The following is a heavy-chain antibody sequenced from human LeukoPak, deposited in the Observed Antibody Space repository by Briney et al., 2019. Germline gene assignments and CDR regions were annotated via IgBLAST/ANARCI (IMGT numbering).Heavy chain of an antibody. D-gene: IGHD2-15*01. V-gene: IGHV3-53*01. CDR1: GFTVSSNY. J-gene: IGHJ4*02. CDR2: IYSGGST. Sequence: GGSLRLSCAASGFTVSSNYMSWVRQAPGKGLEWVSVIYSGGSTYYADSVKGRFTISRDNAKNSLHLQMNSLRAEDTAVYYCARGDIVVVVGALGTDYWGQGTLVTVSS. CDR3: ARGDIVVVVGALGTDY.